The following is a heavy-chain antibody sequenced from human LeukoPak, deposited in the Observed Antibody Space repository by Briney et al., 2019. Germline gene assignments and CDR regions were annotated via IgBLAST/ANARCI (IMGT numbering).Heavy chain of an antibody. CDR3: AREGYCSSTSCYESPFDYYYYYMDV. V-gene: IGHV4-39*07. CDR1: GGSISSSSYY. D-gene: IGHD2-2*01. CDR2: IYYSGST. Sequence: SETLSLTCTVSGGSISSSSYYWGWIRQPPGTGLEWIGSIYYSGSTYYNPSLKSRVTTSVDTSKNQFSLKLSSVTAADTAVYYCAREGYCSSTSCYESPFDYYYYYMDVWGKGTTVTVSS. J-gene: IGHJ6*03.